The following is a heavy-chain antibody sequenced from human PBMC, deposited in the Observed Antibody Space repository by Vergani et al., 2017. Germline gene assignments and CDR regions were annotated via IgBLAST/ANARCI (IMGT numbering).Heavy chain of an antibody. Sequence: QISLKESGPALVDPTQTLTLTCTFSGFSLNSDGVGVGWIRQPPGKALEWVALVYWNADKRYSPSLKNRLTITKDTSKNQVVLTMTNVETADTGTYYCEHRIKWFGRTDWFGPWGQGTKVLVSS. J-gene: IGHJ5*02. D-gene: IGHD3-10*01. CDR2: VYWNADK. CDR3: EHRIKWFGRTDWFGP. V-gene: IGHV2-5*01. CDR1: GFSLNSDGVG.